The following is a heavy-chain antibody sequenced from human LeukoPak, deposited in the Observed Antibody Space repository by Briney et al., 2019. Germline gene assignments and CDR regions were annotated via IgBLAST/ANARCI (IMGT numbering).Heavy chain of an antibody. CDR1: GLNVKNNY. Sequence: GGSLRLSCVAPGLNVKNNYMFWVRQAPGKGLEWISAISGVGTRTHYSDSVRGRFTVSRDNSKNSLYLQMNSLRAEDTAVYYCARLEGYDSPDYWGQGTLVTVSS. V-gene: IGHV3-53*01. CDR3: ARLEGYDSPDY. CDR2: ISGVGTRT. D-gene: IGHD3-22*01. J-gene: IGHJ4*02.